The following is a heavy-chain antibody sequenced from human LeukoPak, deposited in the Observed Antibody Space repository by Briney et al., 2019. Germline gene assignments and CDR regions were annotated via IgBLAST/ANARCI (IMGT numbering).Heavy chain of an antibody. CDR1: GYTFDDYA. CDR2: ISWNSGSI. Sequence: PGGSLRLSCAASGYTFDDYAMHWVRQAPGKGLEWVSGISWNSGSIGYADSVKGRFTISRDNAKNSLYLQMNSLRAEDTALYYCAKDSALSSGWYYYFDYWGQGTLVTVSS. J-gene: IGHJ4*02. V-gene: IGHV3-9*01. D-gene: IGHD6-19*01. CDR3: AKDSALSSGWYYYFDY.